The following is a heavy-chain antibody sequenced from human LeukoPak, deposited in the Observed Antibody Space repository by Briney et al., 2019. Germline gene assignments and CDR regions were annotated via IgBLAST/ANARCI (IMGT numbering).Heavy chain of an antibody. CDR1: GFTFSEHY. CDR2: TRNKANSYTT. CDR3: ARVRYCSSTTCRGAFDI. D-gene: IGHD2-2*01. V-gene: IGHV3-72*01. Sequence: QPGGSLRLSCAASGFTFSEHYMDWVRQAPGKGLEWVGRTRNKANSYTTEYAASVKDRFTISRDDSEKSLYLQMNSLKTEDTAVYYCARVRYCSSTTCRGAFDIWGQGTMVTVSS. J-gene: IGHJ3*02.